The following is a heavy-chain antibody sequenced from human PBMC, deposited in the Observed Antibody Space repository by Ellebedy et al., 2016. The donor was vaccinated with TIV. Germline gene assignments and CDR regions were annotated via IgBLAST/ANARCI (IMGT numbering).Heavy chain of an antibody. Sequence: GGSLRLXXAASRFTFSIFGLHWVRQAPGKGLEWVALISSDGRKKYYADSVRGRFTISRDNSRNTLYLQMNTLRAEDTAVYYCAKDSPTGYTNRWSGSSAWLGSWGQGTLVTVSS. V-gene: IGHV3-30*18. CDR3: AKDSPTGYTNRWSGSSAWLGS. CDR1: RFTFSIFG. D-gene: IGHD6-19*01. J-gene: IGHJ5*02. CDR2: ISSDGRKK.